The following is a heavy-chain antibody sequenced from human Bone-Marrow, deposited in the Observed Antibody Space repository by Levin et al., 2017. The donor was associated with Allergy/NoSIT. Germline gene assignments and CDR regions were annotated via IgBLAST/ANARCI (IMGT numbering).Heavy chain of an antibody. CDR3: ARVYGWLFDY. CDR2: ISSGGTTI. J-gene: IGHJ4*02. V-gene: IGHV3-11*01. CDR1: GLTFRDSY. Sequence: NAGGSLRLSCEASGLTFRDSYMSWIRQAPGKGLEWLSYISSGGTTISYADSVKGRFTISRDNVKNSLYLEMNSLRAEDTAVYYCARVYGWLFDYWGQGILVTVSS. D-gene: IGHD5-12*01.